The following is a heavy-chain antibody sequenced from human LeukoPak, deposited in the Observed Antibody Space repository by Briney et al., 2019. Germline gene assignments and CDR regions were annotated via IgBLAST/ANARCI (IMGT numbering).Heavy chain of an antibody. D-gene: IGHD5-12*01. V-gene: IGHV3-11*01. CDR2: ISSTGSTI. Sequence: GGSLRLSCAASGFTFSDFYVSWIRQPPGKGLEWLSHISSTGSTIYYADSVKGRFITSRDNGRNSVYLEMNNLRDEDTAVYYCARARGPGNRGYENGFAYWGQGSLVTVSS. J-gene: IGHJ4*02. CDR3: ARARGPGNRGYENGFAY. CDR1: GFTFSDFY.